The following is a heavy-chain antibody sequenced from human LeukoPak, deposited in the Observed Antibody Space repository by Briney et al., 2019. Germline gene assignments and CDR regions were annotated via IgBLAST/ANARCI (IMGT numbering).Heavy chain of an antibody. D-gene: IGHD3-10*01. CDR2: IYYGGST. V-gene: IGHV4-39*01. J-gene: IGHJ4*02. CDR1: GGSLSSSSDY. CDR3: VGGYGWTTNY. Sequence: SETLSLTCTVSGGSLSSSSDYWGWIRQPPGKGLEWIGSIYYGGSTYYNPSLKSRVTISVDTSKNQFSLKLSPVTAADTAVYYCVGGYGWTTNYWGQGTLVTVSS.